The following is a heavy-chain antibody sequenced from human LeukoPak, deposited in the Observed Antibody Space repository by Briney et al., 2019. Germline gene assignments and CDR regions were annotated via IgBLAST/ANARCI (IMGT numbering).Heavy chain of an antibody. V-gene: IGHV3-21*01. CDR1: GFTFSSYS. CDR3: ARDVIAVAGTSWFDP. J-gene: IGHJ5*02. Sequence: PGGSLRLSCAAYGFTFSSYSMNWVRQAPGKGLEWVSSISSSSSYIYYADSVKGRFTISRDNAKNSLYLQMNSLRAEDTAVYYCARDVIAVAGTSWFDPWGQGTLVTVSS. CDR2: ISSSSSYI. D-gene: IGHD6-19*01.